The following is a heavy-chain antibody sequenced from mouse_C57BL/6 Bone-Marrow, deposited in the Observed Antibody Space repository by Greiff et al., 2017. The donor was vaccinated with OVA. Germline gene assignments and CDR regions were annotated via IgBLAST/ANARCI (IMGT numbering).Heavy chain of an antibody. CDR1: GINIKDDY. Sequence: VQLQQSGAELVRPGASVKLSCTASGINIKDDYMHWVKQRPEQGLEWIGWIDPENGDTEYASNFQGKATITVDKSTTPAYLQLSSLTCEDTAVYYCDGYYYWGQGTTLTVSS. D-gene: IGHD2-3*01. J-gene: IGHJ2*01. V-gene: IGHV14-4*01. CDR3: DGYYY. CDR2: IDPENGDT.